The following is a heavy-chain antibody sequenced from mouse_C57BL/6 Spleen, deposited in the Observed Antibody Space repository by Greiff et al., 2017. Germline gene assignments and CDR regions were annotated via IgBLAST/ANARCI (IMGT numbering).Heavy chain of an antibody. CDR3: AGGYYGSTAWFAY. J-gene: IGHJ3*01. Sequence: QVQLQQPGAELVRPGSSVKLSCKASGYTFTSYWLHWVKQRPIQGLEWIGNIDPSDSETHYNQKFKDKATLTVDKASSTAYMQLGSLTSEDSAVYYYAGGYYGSTAWFAYWGQGTLVTVSA. V-gene: IGHV1-52*01. CDR1: GYTFTSYW. D-gene: IGHD1-1*01. CDR2: IDPSDSET.